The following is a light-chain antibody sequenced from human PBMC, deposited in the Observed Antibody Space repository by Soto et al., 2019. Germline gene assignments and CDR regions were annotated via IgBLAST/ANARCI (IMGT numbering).Light chain of an antibody. CDR1: QSVSSN. Sequence: EIVLTQSPGSLSLCPGQRATLSCRASQSVSSNLAWYQQKPGQAPRLLIYDASNRATGIPARFSGSGSGTDFTLTISSLEPEDFAVYYCQQRSNWPPVFGGGTKVDIK. CDR2: DAS. J-gene: IGKJ4*01. CDR3: QQRSNWPPV. V-gene: IGKV3-11*01.